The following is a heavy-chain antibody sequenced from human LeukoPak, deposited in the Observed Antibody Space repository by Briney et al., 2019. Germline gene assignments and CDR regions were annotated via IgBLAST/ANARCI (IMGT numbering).Heavy chain of an antibody. CDR3: ARVTVVVPAAIHVDGMDV. V-gene: IGHV3-53*01. CDR1: GFTVSSKY. D-gene: IGHD2-2*02. J-gene: IGHJ6*02. CDR2: IYSGGST. Sequence: GGSLRLSCAASGFTVSSKYMSWVRQAPGKGLEWVSVIYSGGSTYYADSVKGRFTISRDNSKNTLYLQMNSLRAEDTAVYYCARVTVVVPAAIHVDGMDVWGQGTTVTVSS.